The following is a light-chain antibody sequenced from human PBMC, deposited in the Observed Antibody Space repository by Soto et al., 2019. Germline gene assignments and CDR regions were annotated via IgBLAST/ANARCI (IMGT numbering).Light chain of an antibody. CDR2: AAS. CDR3: QKYDSSPWT. V-gene: IGKV1-27*01. CDR1: QGISNS. Sequence: DIQLTQSPSSLSASVRDRVTITCRASQGISNSLAWYQQKPGKVPKLLIYAASTLQSGVPSRFSGSGSGTEFTLTISSLQPEDFAIYYCQKYDSSPWTFGQGTKVEVK. J-gene: IGKJ1*01.